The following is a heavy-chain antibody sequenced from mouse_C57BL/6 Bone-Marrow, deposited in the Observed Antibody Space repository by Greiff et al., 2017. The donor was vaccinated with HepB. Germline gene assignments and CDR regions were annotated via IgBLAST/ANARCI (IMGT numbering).Heavy chain of an antibody. CDR3: ARNKGFAY. Sequence: EVQLMESGPGLVKPSQSLSLTCSVTGYSITSGYYWNWIRQFPGNKLEWMGYISYDGSNNYNPSLKNRISITRDTSKNQFFLKLNSVTTEDTATYYCARNKGFAYWGQGTLVTVSA. V-gene: IGHV3-6*01. J-gene: IGHJ3*01. CDR2: ISYDGSN. CDR1: GYSITSGYY.